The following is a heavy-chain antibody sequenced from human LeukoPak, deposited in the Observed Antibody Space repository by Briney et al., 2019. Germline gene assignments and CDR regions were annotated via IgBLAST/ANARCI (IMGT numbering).Heavy chain of an antibody. CDR1: GYTFTSYG. J-gene: IGHJ4*02. Sequence: ASVKVSCKASGYTFTSYGISWVRQAPGQGLEWMGWISAYNGNTNYAQKLQGRVTMTTDTSTSTAYMELRSLRSDDTAVYYCARDFNRDYDFWSGYYRGGYFDYWGQGTLVTVSS. D-gene: IGHD3-3*01. CDR2: ISAYNGNT. CDR3: ARDFNRDYDFWSGYYRGGYFDY. V-gene: IGHV1-18*01.